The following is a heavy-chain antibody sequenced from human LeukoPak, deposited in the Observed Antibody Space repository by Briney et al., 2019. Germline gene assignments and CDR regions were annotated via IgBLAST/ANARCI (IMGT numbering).Heavy chain of an antibody. Sequence: SETLSLTCTVSGGSITDSYWSWIRQPPGLGLEWIGYVYHIGGTNYSPSLRSRVAISLAASKTQFSLTLTSVTAADTALYFCARHKVGGIFDPWGPGKLVIVSS. CDR2: VYHIGGT. CDR1: GGSITDSY. V-gene: IGHV4-59*08. J-gene: IGHJ5*02. CDR3: ARHKVGGIFDP. D-gene: IGHD3-3*01.